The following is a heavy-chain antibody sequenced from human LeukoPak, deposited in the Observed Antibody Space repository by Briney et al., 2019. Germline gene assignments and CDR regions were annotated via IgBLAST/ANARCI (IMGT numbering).Heavy chain of an antibody. CDR3: ARSGSGWAFDI. Sequence: GGSLRPSCEAPGLPFSSHAMSWVRKAPGKGLKWVSGISGSGGSTNYADSVKGRFTISRDNSKNTLYLQMNSLRAEDTAVYYCARSGSGWAFDIWGQGTMVTVSS. D-gene: IGHD3-3*01. J-gene: IGHJ3*02. V-gene: IGHV3-23*01. CDR1: GLPFSSHA. CDR2: ISGSGGST.